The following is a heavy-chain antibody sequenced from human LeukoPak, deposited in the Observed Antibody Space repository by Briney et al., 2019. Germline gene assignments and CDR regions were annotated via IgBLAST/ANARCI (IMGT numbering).Heavy chain of an antibody. D-gene: IGHD3-22*01. Sequence: GGSLRLSCAASGFTFSSYWMSWVRQAPGKGLEWVANMKQDGSEKYYVDSVKGRFTISRDNAKNSLYLQMNSLRAEDTAVYYCARDSASSGYCYVAEYFQHWGQGTLVTVSS. CDR2: MKQDGSEK. V-gene: IGHV3-7*01. J-gene: IGHJ1*01. CDR3: ARDSASSGYCYVAEYFQH. CDR1: GFTFSSYW.